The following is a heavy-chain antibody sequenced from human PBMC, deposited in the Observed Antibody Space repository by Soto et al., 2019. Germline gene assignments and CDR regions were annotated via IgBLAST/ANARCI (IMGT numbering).Heavy chain of an antibody. CDR1: GFTFSSHC. J-gene: IGHJ3*02. CDR2: IWYDGSNK. CDR3: ARVWSTGAFDI. Sequence: GGSLILSCAASGFTFSSHCMHWVRQAPGKGLEWVAVIWYDGSNKYYADSVKGRFTISRDNSKNTLYLQMNSLRAEDTAVYYCARVWSTGAFDIWGQGTMVTVSS. D-gene: IGHD4-17*01. V-gene: IGHV3-33*01.